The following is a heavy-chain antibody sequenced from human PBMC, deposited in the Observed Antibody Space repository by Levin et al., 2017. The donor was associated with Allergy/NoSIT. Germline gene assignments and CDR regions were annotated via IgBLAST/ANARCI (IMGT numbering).Heavy chain of an antibody. V-gene: IGHV3-49*03. D-gene: IGHD2-8*01. CDR3: TRAFVDPIVLTTVDAFDI. J-gene: IGHJ3*02. Sequence: GGSLRLSCTASGFTFGDYAMSWFRQAPGKGLEWVGFIRSKAYGGTTEYAASVKGRFTISRDDSKSIAYLQMNSLKTEDTAVYYCTRAFVDPIVLTTVDAFDIWGQGTMVTVSS. CDR1: GFTFGDYA. CDR2: IRSKAYGGTT.